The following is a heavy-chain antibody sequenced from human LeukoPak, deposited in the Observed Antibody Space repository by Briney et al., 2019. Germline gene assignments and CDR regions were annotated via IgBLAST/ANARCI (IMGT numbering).Heavy chain of an antibody. CDR2: IIPIFGTP. Sequence: ASVKVSCKASGGTLSRSTISWVRQAPGQGLEWMGGIIPIFGTPNYAQKFQGRVTITADESTATAYMELSSLRSDDTAVYYCARDRVQGIAAAVGKGRFDPWGQGTLVTVSS. CDR3: ARDRVQGIAAAVGKGRFDP. J-gene: IGHJ5*02. CDR1: GGTLSRST. D-gene: IGHD6-13*01. V-gene: IGHV1-69*13.